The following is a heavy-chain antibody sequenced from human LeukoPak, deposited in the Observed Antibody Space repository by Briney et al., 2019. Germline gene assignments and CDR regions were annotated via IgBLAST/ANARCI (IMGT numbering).Heavy chain of an antibody. CDR1: GYTFNSYG. CDR3: AISQQWLADDAFDI. V-gene: IGHV1-18*01. D-gene: IGHD6-19*01. J-gene: IGHJ3*02. Sequence: ASVKVSCKASGYTFNSYGISWVRQAPGQGLEWMGWISPYNDNTNYAQRLQGRVSMTTDTSTSTAYMELSRLRSDDTAVYYCAISQQWLADDAFDIWGQGTMVTVSS. CDR2: ISPYNDNT.